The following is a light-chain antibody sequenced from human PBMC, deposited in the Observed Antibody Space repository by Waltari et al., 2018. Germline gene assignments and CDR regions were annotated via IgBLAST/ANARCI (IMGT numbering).Light chain of an antibody. J-gene: IGLJ2*01. CDR1: SGHSNNA. CDR3: QTWGTGIRV. Sequence: QLVLTQSPSASASLGASAKFTCTLSSGHSNNAIAWHQQQTEKGPRYLMKVNNDGSHSKGDGSPDRFSGSASGAQRYLTISSRQSEDEADYYCQTWGTGIRVFGGGTKLTVL. V-gene: IGLV4-69*01. CDR2: VNNDGSH.